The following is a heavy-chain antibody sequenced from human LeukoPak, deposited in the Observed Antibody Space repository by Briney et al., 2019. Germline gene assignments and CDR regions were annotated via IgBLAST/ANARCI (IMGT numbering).Heavy chain of an antibody. CDR1: GFTFSDYY. Sequence: GGSLRLSCAGSGFTFSDYYMSWIRQAPGKGLEWVSYISSSDSTIKYTDSVKGRFPISRDNAKNSLFLQMHSLRADDTAVYYCPRADCSSTSCYELDYWGQGTLVTVSS. V-gene: IGHV3-11*04. CDR2: ISSSDSTI. D-gene: IGHD2-2*01. J-gene: IGHJ4*02. CDR3: PRADCSSTSCYELDY.